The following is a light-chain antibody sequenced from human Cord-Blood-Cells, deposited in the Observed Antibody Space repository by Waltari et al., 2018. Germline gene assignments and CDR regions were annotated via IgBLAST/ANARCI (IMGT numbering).Light chain of an antibody. CDR2: LGS. J-gene: IGKJ2*03. Sequence: DIVMTQSPLALPVTVGEPASIPCRSIPSLLHSNGYNYLDWYLQKPGQSPQLLIYLGSNRASGVPDRFSGSGSGTDFTLKISSVEAEDVGVYYCMQALQSPYSFGQGTKLEI. CDR3: MQALQSPYS. CDR1: PSLLHSNGYNY. V-gene: IGKV2-28*01.